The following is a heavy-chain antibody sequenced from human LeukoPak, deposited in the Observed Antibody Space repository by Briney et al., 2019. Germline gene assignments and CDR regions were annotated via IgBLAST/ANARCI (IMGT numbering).Heavy chain of an antibody. D-gene: IGHD3-16*02. V-gene: IGHV3-23*01. Sequence: GGSLRLSCAASGFTFSSYAMSWVRQAPGKGLEWVSAISGSGGSTYYADPVKGRFTISRDNSKNTLYLQMNSLRAEDTAVYYCAKSESGLRLGELSSFDYWGQGTLVTVSS. CDR2: ISGSGGST. CDR3: AKSESGLRLGELSSFDY. J-gene: IGHJ4*02. CDR1: GFTFSSYA.